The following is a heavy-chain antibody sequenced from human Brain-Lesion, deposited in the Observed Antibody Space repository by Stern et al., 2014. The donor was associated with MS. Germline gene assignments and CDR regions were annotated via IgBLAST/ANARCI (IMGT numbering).Heavy chain of an antibody. V-gene: IGHV3-30*18. J-gene: IGHJ5*02. D-gene: IGHD2/OR15-2a*01. CDR3: AKDRQYLTYFFDH. Sequence: VQLGESGGGVVQPGRPLRLSCVASGFTFGSCAMHWVRQAPGKGLEWVAGASYDGSNKYYADSVKGRFTISRDNSQNTLYMQMSSLRPEDTAVYYCAKDRQYLTYFFDHWGQGSLVTVSS. CDR1: GFTFGSCA. CDR2: ASYDGSNK.